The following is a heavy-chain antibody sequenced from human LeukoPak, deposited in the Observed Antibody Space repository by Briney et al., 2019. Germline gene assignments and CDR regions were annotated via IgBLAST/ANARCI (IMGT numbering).Heavy chain of an antibody. CDR1: GYTFTSYY. Sequence: ASVKVSCKASGYTFTSYYMHWVRQAPGQGLEWMGMINPSGGSTSYAQKFQGRVTMTRERSTRTVYMEMSSLRSGDTAVYYCARERGNDFWSGRVQTMDVWGKGTTVTVSS. CDR3: ARERGNDFWSGRVQTMDV. D-gene: IGHD3-3*01. V-gene: IGHV1-46*01. CDR2: INPSGGST. J-gene: IGHJ6*03.